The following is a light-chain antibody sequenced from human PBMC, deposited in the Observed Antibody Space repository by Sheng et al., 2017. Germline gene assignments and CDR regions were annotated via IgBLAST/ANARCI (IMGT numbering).Light chain of an antibody. V-gene: IGLV2-14*02. CDR1: NSDIGSYDL. J-gene: IGLJ1*01. Sequence: QSALTQPASVSGSPGQSITISCTGTNSDIGSYDLVSWYQHYPGKAPKLVMFEVTKRPSGVSDRFSGSKSGKTASLTISRLQTDDEADYYCISYTTINTYVFGSGTKVTVL. CDR2: EVT. CDR3: ISYTTINTYV.